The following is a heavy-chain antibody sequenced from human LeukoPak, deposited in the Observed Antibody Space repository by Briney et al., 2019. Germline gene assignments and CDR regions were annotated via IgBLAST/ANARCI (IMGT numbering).Heavy chain of an antibody. J-gene: IGHJ5*02. CDR1: GFTFRNYW. D-gene: IGHD1-26*01. Sequence: PGGSLRLSCAASGFTFRNYWMHWVRQAPGKGLVWVSRINADGSRTNYADSVKGRFTISRDNAKNTLYLQMNSLRAEDTAVYYCASTSGTYQFDPWGQGTLVTVSS. CDR2: INADGSRT. V-gene: IGHV3-74*01. CDR3: ASTSGTYQFDP.